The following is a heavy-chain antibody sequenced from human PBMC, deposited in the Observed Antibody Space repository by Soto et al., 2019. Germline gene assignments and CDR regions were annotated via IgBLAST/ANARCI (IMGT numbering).Heavy chain of an antibody. V-gene: IGHV3-66*01. CDR3: ARDRIPTGMDV. J-gene: IGHJ6*02. CDR1: GFTVSNNY. Sequence: GGSLRLSCAASGFTVSNNYMSWVRQAPGKGLEWVSVIYSGGSTYYADSVKGRFTISRDKSKNTLYLQMNSLRAEDTAVYYCARDRIPTGMDVWGQGTTVTAP. CDR2: IYSGGST.